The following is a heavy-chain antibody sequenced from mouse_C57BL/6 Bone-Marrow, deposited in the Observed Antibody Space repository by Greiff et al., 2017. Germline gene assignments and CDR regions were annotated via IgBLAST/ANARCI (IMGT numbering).Heavy chain of an antibody. J-gene: IGHJ4*01. CDR1: GYTFTSYG. Sequence: VKLQESGAELARPGASVKLSCKASGYTFTSYGLSWVKQRTGQGLEWIGEIYPRSGNTYYNEKFKDKATLHADKYSSKAYMELRSLTSEDYAFYVCASDWGRYAMDYWGQGTSVTVSS. CDR3: ASDWGRYAMDY. V-gene: IGHV1-81*01. D-gene: IGHD4-1*01. CDR2: IYPRSGNT.